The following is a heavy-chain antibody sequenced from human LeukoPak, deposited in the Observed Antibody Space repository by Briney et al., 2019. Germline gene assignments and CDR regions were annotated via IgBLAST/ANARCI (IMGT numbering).Heavy chain of an antibody. CDR2: ISAYNGNT. CDR3: AVTIFGVVIPFDP. D-gene: IGHD3-3*01. Sequence: ASVKVSCKASGYTFTSYGISWVRQAPGQGLEWMGWISAYNGNTNYAQKLQGRVTMTTDTSTSTAYTELRSLRSDDTAVYYCAVTIFGVVIPFDPWGQGTLVTVSS. V-gene: IGHV1-18*01. CDR1: GYTFTSYG. J-gene: IGHJ5*02.